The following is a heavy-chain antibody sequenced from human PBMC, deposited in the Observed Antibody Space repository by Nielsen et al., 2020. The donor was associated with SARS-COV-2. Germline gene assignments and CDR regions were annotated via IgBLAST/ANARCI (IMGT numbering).Heavy chain of an antibody. D-gene: IGHD4-17*01. Sequence: ASVKVSCKASGYTFTGYYMHWVRQAPGQGLEWMGWINPNSGGTNYAQKFQGRVTMTRDTSISTAYMELSRLRSEDTAVYYCAREGTEPTVPLWGRYYYYGMDVWGQGTTVTVSS. J-gene: IGHJ6*02. V-gene: IGHV1-2*02. CDR3: AREGTEPTVPLWGRYYYYGMDV. CDR2: INPNSGGT. CDR1: GYTFTGYY.